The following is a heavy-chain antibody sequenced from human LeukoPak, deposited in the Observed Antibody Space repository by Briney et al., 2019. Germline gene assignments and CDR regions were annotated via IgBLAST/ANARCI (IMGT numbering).Heavy chain of an antibody. CDR3: ARHRVDNWNYAWFDP. Sequence: PSETLSLTCAVYGGSFSGYYWSWIRQPPGKGLGWIGEINHSGSTNYNPSLKSRVTISVDTSKNQFSLKLSSVTAADTAVYYCARHRVDNWNYAWFDPWGQGTLVTVSS. CDR1: GGSFSGYY. CDR2: INHSGST. J-gene: IGHJ5*02. D-gene: IGHD1-7*01. V-gene: IGHV4-34*01.